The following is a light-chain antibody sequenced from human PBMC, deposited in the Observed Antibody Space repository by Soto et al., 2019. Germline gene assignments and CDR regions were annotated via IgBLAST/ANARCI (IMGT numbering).Light chain of an antibody. Sequence: DIVLTQSPGTLSLSPGDTATLACKASQTGSTSLSWYKQKPGQPPRRLIYGETFRATAIPDRFSGSGSGTDFALTITRLEPEDFAVYYCQWSGGSVSFGGGTKVE. CDR2: GET. V-gene: IGKV3-20*01. CDR1: QTGSTS. J-gene: IGKJ4*01. CDR3: QWSGGSVS.